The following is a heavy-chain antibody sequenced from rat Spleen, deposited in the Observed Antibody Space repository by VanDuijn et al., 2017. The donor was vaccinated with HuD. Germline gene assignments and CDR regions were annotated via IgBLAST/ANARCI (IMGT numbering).Heavy chain of an antibody. CDR1: GFTFNNYA. D-gene: IGHD1-12*01. V-gene: IGHV5-19*01. CDR3: ARPATEIVMPAYFDY. CDR2: ISPSGGST. J-gene: IGHJ2*01. Sequence: EVQLVESGGDLVQPGRSLKLSCAASGFTFNNYAMHWIRQAPTKGLEWVASISPSGGSTHYRDSAKGRFTISRDNAKNTQYLQMDSLRSEDTATYYCARPATEIVMPAYFDYWGQGVMVTVSS.